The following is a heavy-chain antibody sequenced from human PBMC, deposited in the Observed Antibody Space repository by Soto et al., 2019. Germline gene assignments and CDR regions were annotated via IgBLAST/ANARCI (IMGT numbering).Heavy chain of an antibody. V-gene: IGHV1-18*01. Sequence: ASVRVYDRASGYTFTSRGITWVRQAPGQGLEWMGWISAYNGNTNYAQKLQGRVTMTTDTSTSTAYMELRSLRSDDTAVYYCARDRVGGGGVFFDYWGPGTLVTVSS. CDR3: ARDRVGGGGVFFDY. J-gene: IGHJ4*02. CDR1: GYTFTSRG. CDR2: ISAYNGNT. D-gene: IGHD3-16*01.